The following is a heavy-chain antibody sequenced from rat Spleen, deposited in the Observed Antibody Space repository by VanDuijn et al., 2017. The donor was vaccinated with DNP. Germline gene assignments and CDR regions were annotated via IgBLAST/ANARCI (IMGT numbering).Heavy chain of an antibody. CDR2: IHTGGSST. D-gene: IGHD1-11*01. V-gene: IGHV5S23*01. CDR3: ARGPNYGGYADYFDY. Sequence: EVQLVESGGGLIPPGRSLKVSCAASGLNLSKYGMNWIRQAPTKGLEWVASIHTGGSSTYYRDSVKGRFTISRDNAKSTLYLQMDSLRSEDTATYYCARGPNYGGYADYFDYWGQGVMVTVSS. J-gene: IGHJ2*01. CDR1: GLNLSKYG.